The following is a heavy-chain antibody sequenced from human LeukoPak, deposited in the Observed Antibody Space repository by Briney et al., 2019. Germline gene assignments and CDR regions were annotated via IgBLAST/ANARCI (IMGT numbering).Heavy chain of an antibody. CDR1: GFTFSNYA. CDR3: AKDRFVARDYYYYGMDV. J-gene: IGHJ6*02. Sequence: GGSLRLSCAVSGFTFSNYAINWVRQAPGKGLEWVSSISSSSNYIYYADSVKGRFTTSRDNGKNSLYLQMNSLRAEDTAVYYCAKDRFVARDYYYYGMDVWGQGTTVTVPS. CDR2: ISSSSNYI. D-gene: IGHD3-10*01. V-gene: IGHV3-21*01.